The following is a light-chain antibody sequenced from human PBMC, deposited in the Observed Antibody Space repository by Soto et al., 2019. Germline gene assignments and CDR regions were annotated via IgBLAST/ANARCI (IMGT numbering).Light chain of an antibody. CDR2: SAS. V-gene: IGKV1-39*01. Sequence: DLQMTQSPSSLSASVGDRVTITCRASQSISSYLNWYQQKPQKAPKLLICSASSLQSGVPSRFSGSGSGTDFTLTISSLQPEDFATYYCQQSYSSPRTFGRGTKVDIK. CDR1: QSISSY. CDR3: QQSYSSPRT. J-gene: IGKJ1*01.